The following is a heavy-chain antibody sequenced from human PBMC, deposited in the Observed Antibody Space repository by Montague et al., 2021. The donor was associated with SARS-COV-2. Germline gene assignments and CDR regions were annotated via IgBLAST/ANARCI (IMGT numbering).Heavy chain of an antibody. V-gene: IGHV4-4*07. CDR1: DGPISSYY. D-gene: IGHD3-3*01. CDR2: IYSSATEII. Sequence: SETLSLTCTVSDGPISSYYWSWMRRPAGKGLEWIGRIYSSATEIINYSPFLSSRVTMSIDTSKKQFSLHLTSVTAADTAVYYCARDVRVMGDDFWSGYSENWFDPWGQGTLVTVSS. J-gene: IGHJ5*02. CDR3: ARDVRVMGDDFWSGYSENWFDP.